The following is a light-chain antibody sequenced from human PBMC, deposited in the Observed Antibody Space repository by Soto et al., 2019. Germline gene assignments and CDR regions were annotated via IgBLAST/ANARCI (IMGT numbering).Light chain of an antibody. J-gene: IGLJ1*01. V-gene: IGLV2-11*01. Sequence: QSVLTQPRSVSGSPGQSVTISCTGTSSDVGGYEYVSWYQQHPGKAPKLVIYDVTKRPSGVPDRFSGSRSGNTASLTISGLQTEDEADYYCCSYAGSPFYDFGIGTKVTVL. CDR3: CSYAGSPFYD. CDR1: SSDVGGYEY. CDR2: DVT.